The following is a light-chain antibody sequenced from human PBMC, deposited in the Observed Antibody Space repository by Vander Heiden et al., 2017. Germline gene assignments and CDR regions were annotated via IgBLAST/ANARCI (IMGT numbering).Light chain of an antibody. V-gene: IGKV3-11*01. Sequence: EIVLTQSPATLSLSPGERATLSCRASQSVSSYLAWYQQKPGQAPRLLIYGASNMGSGIPSRFSGSGSGTDFTLTISGLEPEDFAVYYCQQRSNWPLTFGGGTKVEIK. J-gene: IGKJ4*01. CDR2: GAS. CDR1: QSVSSY. CDR3: QQRSNWPLT.